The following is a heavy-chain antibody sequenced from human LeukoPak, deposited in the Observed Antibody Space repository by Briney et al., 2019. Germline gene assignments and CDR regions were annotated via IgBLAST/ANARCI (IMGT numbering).Heavy chain of an antibody. CDR1: GYTFTSYD. D-gene: IGHD2-8*01. J-gene: IGHJ6*03. CDR2: MNPNSGNT. Sequence: ASVKVSCKASGYTFTSYDINWVPQATGQGLEGMGGMNPNSGNTGYAQKFQGIVTITRNTSISTAYMELSSLRSEDTAVYYCARGGVRVFGLSKNHYYMDVWGKGTTVTVSS. V-gene: IGHV1-8*01. CDR3: ARGGVRVFGLSKNHYYMDV.